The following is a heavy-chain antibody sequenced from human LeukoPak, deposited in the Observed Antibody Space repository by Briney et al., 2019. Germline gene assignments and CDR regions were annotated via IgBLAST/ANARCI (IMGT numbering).Heavy chain of an antibody. Sequence: QAGGSLRLSCAASGFTFRSYGMHWVRQAPGKGLEWGAVISYDGSNNYYADSVKGRFTISRDHSESTLYLQMNSLRAEDTAVYYCAVSSGYYYSRFDYWGQGTRVTVSS. CDR1: GFTFRSYG. CDR2: ISYDGSNN. J-gene: IGHJ4*02. CDR3: AVSSGYYYSRFDY. D-gene: IGHD3-22*01. V-gene: IGHV3-30*03.